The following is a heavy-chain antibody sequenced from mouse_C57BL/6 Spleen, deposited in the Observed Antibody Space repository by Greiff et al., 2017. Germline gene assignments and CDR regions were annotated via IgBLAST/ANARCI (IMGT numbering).Heavy chain of an antibody. CDR2: INPSNGGT. CDR1: GYTFTSYW. V-gene: IGHV1-53*01. Sequence: QVHVKQPGTELVKPGASVKLSCKASGYTFTSYWMHWVKQRPGQGLEWIGNINPSNGGTNYNEKFKSKATLTVDKSTSTAYMQLSSLTSEDSAVYYCARWDDGEYYYAMDYWGQGTSVTVSS. D-gene: IGHD4-1*01. CDR3: ARWDDGEYYYAMDY. J-gene: IGHJ4*01.